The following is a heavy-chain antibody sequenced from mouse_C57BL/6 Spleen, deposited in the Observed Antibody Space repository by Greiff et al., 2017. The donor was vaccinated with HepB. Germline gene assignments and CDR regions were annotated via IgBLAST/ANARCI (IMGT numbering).Heavy chain of an antibody. CDR1: GYTFTSYW. Sequence: QVQLQQSGAELVKPGASVKMSCKASGYTFTSYWITWVKQRPGQGLEWIGDIYPGSGSTNYNEKFKSKATLTVDTSSSTAYMQLSSLTSEDSAVYYCARYYYGSKEFAYWGQGTLVTVSA. V-gene: IGHV1-55*01. CDR3: ARYYYGSKEFAY. CDR2: IYPGSGST. D-gene: IGHD1-1*01. J-gene: IGHJ3*01.